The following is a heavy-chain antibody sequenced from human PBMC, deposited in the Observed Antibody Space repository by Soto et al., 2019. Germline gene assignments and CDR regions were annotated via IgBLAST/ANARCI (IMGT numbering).Heavy chain of an antibody. V-gene: IGHV1-18*01. CDR1: GYTFTSYG. J-gene: IGHJ4*02. CDR3: ARAGARGHDYGDG. Sequence: ASVISCKASGYTFTSYGISWVRQAPGQGLEWMGWISAYNGNTNYAQKLQGRVTMTTDTSTSTAYMELRSLRSDDTAVYYCARAGARGHDYGDGWGQGTLVTVSS. CDR2: ISAYNGNT.